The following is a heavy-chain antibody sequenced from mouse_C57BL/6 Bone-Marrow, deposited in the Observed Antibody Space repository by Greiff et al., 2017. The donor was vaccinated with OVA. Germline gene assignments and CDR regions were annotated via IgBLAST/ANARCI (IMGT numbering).Heavy chain of an antibody. CDR3: ASSIYYGNLYAVDY. D-gene: IGHD2-1*01. CDR2: IYPGDGDT. V-gene: IGHV1-82*01. J-gene: IGHJ4*01. CDR1: GYAFSSSW. Sequence: VQLQQSGPELVKPGASVKISCKASGYAFSSSWMNWVKQRPGKGLEWIGRIYPGDGDTNYNGKFKGKATLTADKSSSTAYMQLSSLTSEDSAVYFGASSIYYGNLYAVDYWGQGTSVTVSS.